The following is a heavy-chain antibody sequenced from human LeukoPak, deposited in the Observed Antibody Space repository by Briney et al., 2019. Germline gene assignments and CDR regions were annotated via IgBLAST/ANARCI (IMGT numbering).Heavy chain of an antibody. V-gene: IGHV3-9*01. Sequence: PGRSLRLSCAASGFTFDDYAMHWVRQAPGKGLEWVSGISWNSGSIGYADSVKGRFTISRDNAKNSLYLQMNSLRAEDTALYYCAKDMGLSVAGTGPADYFDYWGQGTLVTVSS. D-gene: IGHD6-19*01. J-gene: IGHJ4*02. CDR1: GFTFDDYA. CDR2: ISWNSGSI. CDR3: AKDMGLSVAGTGPADYFDY.